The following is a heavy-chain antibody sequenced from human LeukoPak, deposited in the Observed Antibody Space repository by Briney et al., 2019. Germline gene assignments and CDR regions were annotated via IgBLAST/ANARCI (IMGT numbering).Heavy chain of an antibody. CDR3: ARAVEMATTYFDY. V-gene: IGHV1-46*01. Sequence: ASVKVSCKASGYTFTGYYMHWVRQAPGQGLEWMGIINPSGGTTSYAQNFQGRVTMTRDTSTSTVYMELSSLRSEDTAVCYCARAVEMATTYFDYWGQGTLVTVSS. D-gene: IGHD5-24*01. CDR2: INPSGGTT. CDR1: GYTFTGYY. J-gene: IGHJ4*02.